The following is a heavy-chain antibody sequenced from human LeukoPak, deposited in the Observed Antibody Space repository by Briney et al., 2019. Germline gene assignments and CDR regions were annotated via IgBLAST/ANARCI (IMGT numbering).Heavy chain of an antibody. J-gene: IGHJ4*02. V-gene: IGHV1-18*01. CDR2: ISAYNGNT. CDR3: ARDPLGYCSGGSCYSVDHEFDY. Sequence: GASVKVSCKASGYTFTSYGISWVRQAPGQGLEWMGWISAYNGNTNYAQKLQGRVTMTTDTSTSTAYMELRSLRSDDTAVYYCARDPLGYCSGGSCYSVDHEFDYWGQGTLVTVSS. CDR1: GYTFTSYG. D-gene: IGHD2-15*01.